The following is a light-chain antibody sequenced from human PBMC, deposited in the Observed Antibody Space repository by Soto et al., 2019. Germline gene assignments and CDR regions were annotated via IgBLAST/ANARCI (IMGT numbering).Light chain of an antibody. Sequence: EIVLTQSPGTLSLSPGERATLSCRASQGFSSTSLAWYQQKPGQAPRLLIYGASSRATGIPDRFSGSGSGTDCPLTISRLEPEDFAVYYCQQYGSSPRTFGQGTKVEI. CDR1: QGFSSTS. CDR2: GAS. V-gene: IGKV3-20*01. CDR3: QQYGSSPRT. J-gene: IGKJ1*01.